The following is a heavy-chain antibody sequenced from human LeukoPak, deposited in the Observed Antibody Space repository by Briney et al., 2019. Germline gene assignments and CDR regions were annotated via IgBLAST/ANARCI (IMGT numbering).Heavy chain of an antibody. CDR3: AKKWGVGTSTLDYFDY. J-gene: IGHJ4*02. Sequence: GGSLRLSCAASGFTFSNYAMSWVRQAPGKGLEWVSGISGSGGSTYYADSVKGRFTISRDNSKNTLYLQMNSLTDEDTAVYYCAKKWGVGTSTLDYFDYWGQGTLVTVSS. CDR2: ISGSGGST. D-gene: IGHD1-26*01. CDR1: GFTFSNYA. V-gene: IGHV3-23*01.